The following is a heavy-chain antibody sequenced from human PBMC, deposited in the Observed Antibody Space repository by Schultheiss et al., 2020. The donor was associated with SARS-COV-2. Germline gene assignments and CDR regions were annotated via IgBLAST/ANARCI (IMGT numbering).Heavy chain of an antibody. CDR3: ARVPSPYYYDSSGYSDY. D-gene: IGHD3-22*01. CDR1: GGSISSYY. Sequence: SETLSLTCTVSGGSISSYYWSWIRQHPGKGLEWIGYIYYSGSTYYNPSLKSLVTISVDTSKNQFSLKLSSVTAADTAVYYCARVPSPYYYDSSGYSDYWGQVTLVTVSS. V-gene: IGHV4-59*12. CDR2: IYYSGST. J-gene: IGHJ4*02.